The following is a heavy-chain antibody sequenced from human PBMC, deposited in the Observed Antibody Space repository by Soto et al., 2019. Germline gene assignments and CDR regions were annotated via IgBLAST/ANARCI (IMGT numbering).Heavy chain of an antibody. J-gene: IGHJ5*02. CDR2: TYYRSKWNN. CDR3: ARLVGNSWLDH. Sequence: PSQTLSLTCAISGDSVSSNSATWDWLRQSPSRGLEWPGRTYYRSKWNNDYAASVVSRITINPDTSKNHFSLQLDSVTPEDTAVYYCARLVGNSWLDHWGQGILVTVSS. V-gene: IGHV6-1*01. D-gene: IGHD3-16*02. CDR1: GDSVSSNSAT.